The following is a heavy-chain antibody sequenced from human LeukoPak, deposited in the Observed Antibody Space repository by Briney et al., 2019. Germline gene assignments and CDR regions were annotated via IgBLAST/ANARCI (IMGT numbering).Heavy chain of an antibody. CDR1: GFTFSSYE. V-gene: IGHV3-48*03. CDR3: AELGITMIGGV. Sequence: GGSLRLSCAASGFTFSSYEMNWVRQATGNGLAWVSYISSSGSTIYYADSVKGRFTISRDNAKNSLYLQMNSLRAEDTAVYYCAELGITMIGGVWGKGTTVTISS. CDR2: ISSSGSTI. J-gene: IGHJ6*04. D-gene: IGHD3-10*02.